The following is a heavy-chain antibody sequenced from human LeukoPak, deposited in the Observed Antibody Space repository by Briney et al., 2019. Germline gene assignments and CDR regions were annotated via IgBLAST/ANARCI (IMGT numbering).Heavy chain of an antibody. V-gene: IGHV3-48*01. J-gene: IGHJ4*02. D-gene: IGHD5-12*01. Sequence: GGSLRLSCAASGFSFSRYSKKWVRQAPGKGLEWVSYISDSSAMYYADSVRGRFTISRDNAKNSLFLQMSSLRVEDTGVYYCARDGGYSGYDADCWGPGTLVTVSS. CDR2: ISDSSAM. CDR3: ARDGGYSGYDADC. CDR1: GFSFSRYS.